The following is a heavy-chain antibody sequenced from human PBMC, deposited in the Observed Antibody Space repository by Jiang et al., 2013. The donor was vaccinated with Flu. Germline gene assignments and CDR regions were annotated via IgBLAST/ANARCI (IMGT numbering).Heavy chain of an antibody. CDR1: GFSLSRSGVA. V-gene: IGHV2-5*02. Sequence: KPTQTLTLTCTFSGFSLSRSGVAVGWIRQPPRKALEWLGLIYWDDAKRYSPSLKSRLIITKDNSKNLVALRMTNTDPADTGTYYCAAASGYSSGAFDIWGQGTKVTVSS. CDR2: IYWDDAK. J-gene: IGHJ3*02. D-gene: IGHD3-22*01. CDR3: AAASGYSSGAFDI.